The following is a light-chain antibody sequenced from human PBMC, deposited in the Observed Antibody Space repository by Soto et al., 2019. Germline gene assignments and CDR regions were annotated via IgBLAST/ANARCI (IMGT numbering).Light chain of an antibody. CDR3: QQYGNLPLT. V-gene: IGKV3-20*01. CDR2: RVS. Sequence: EIVLTQSPGTLSLSPGERATLSCRASQTLTTLAWYQRKPGQAPRLLIYRVSSRATGVPDRFSGSGSGTDYTLTIRRLEPEDFAVYYCQQYGNLPLTFGGGTKV. CDR1: QTLTT. J-gene: IGKJ4*01.